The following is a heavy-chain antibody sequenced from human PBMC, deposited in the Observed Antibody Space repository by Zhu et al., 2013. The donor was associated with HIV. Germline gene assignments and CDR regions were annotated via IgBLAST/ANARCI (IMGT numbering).Heavy chain of an antibody. Sequence: QVQLVQSGADVKKPGASVKVSCKASGYTFTGYYIHWIRQAPGQGLEWMGWISPNRGGTSYAQKFEDRVTMSRDTSITTAFMELSRLRSDDTAIYYCAREGDGIHRDFDSRGDAFDFWAKGRCSPSLQ. CDR3: AREGDGIHRDFDSRGDAFDF. D-gene: IGHD3-22*01. CDR1: GYTFTGYY. V-gene: IGHV1-2*02. CDR2: ISPNRGGT. J-gene: IGHJ3*01.